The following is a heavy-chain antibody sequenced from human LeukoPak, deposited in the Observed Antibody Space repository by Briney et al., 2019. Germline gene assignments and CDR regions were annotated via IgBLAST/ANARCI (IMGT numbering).Heavy chain of an antibody. CDR2: ISSSSSTI. Sequence: GGSLRLSCAASGFTFSSYSMNWVRQAPGKGLEWVSYISSSSSTIYYADSVKGRFTISRDNAKNSLYLQMNSLRAEDTAVYYCAREGDYCSSTSCYSYYFDYWGQGTLVTVSS. CDR3: AREGDYCSSTSCYSYYFDY. CDR1: GFTFSSYS. J-gene: IGHJ4*02. D-gene: IGHD2-2*01. V-gene: IGHV3-48*01.